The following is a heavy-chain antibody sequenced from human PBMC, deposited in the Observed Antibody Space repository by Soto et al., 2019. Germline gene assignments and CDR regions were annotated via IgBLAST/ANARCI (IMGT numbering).Heavy chain of an antibody. CDR1: GSTFSSYA. V-gene: IGHV3-23*01. CDR3: AKDYPHHYYDSSGYYFDY. D-gene: IGHD3-22*01. J-gene: IGHJ4*02. Sequence: PGGSLRLSCAASGSTFSSYAMSWVRQAPGKGLEWVSAISGSGGSTYYADSVKGRFTISRDNSKNTLYLQMNSLRAEDTAVYYSAKDYPHHYYDSSGYYFDYWGQGTLVTVSS. CDR2: ISGSGGST.